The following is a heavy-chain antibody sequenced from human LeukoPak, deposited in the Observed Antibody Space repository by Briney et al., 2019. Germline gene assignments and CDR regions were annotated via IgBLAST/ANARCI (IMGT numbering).Heavy chain of an antibody. CDR1: GYSFTNYW. CDR2: IYPGDSDT. D-gene: IGHD2-2*01. J-gene: IGHJ5*02. Sequence: GESLKISCKGSGYSFTNYWIAWVRQMPGKGLEWMGIIYPGDSDTRYSPSFQGQVTISADKSISTAYLQWSSLKASDTAMYSCARQGGYCSSTSCYSLNWFDPWGQGTLVTVSS. V-gene: IGHV5-51*01. CDR3: ARQGGYCSSTSCYSLNWFDP.